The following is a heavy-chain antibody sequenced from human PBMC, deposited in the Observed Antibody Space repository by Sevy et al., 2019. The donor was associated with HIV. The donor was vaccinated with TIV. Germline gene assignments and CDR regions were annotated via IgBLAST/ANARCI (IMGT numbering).Heavy chain of an antibody. J-gene: IGHJ6*02. CDR2: ISSSSSTI. D-gene: IGHD6-13*01. CDR1: GFIFSSYS. Sequence: GGSLRLSCAASGFIFSSYSMNWVRQAPGKGLEWVSYISSSSSTIYYADSVKGRFTISRDNAKNSLYLQMNSLRAEDTAVYYCARAASAAYYYYYYGMDVWGQGTTVTVSS. CDR3: ARAASAAYYYYYYGMDV. V-gene: IGHV3-48*01.